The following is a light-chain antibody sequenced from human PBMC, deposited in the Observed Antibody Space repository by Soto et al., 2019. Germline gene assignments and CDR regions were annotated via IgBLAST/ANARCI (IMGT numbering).Light chain of an antibody. CDR3: QQRSNWPLT. CDR1: QSVSSY. CDR2: DAS. V-gene: IGKV3-11*01. J-gene: IGKJ4*01. Sequence: EILMTQSPGTLSLSPGERATLSCRASQSVSSYLAWYQQKPGQAPRLLIYDASNRATGIPARFSGSGSGTDFTLTISSLEPEDFAVYYCQQRSNWPLTFGGGTKVDI.